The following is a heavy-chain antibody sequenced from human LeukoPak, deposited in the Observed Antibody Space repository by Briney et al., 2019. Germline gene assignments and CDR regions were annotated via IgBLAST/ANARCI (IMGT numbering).Heavy chain of an antibody. CDR3: ARLVPAARIMDEYYFDY. CDR1: GGSFSGYY. Sequence: SETLSLTCAVYGGSFSGYYWSWIRQPPGKGLEWIGEINHSGSTNYNPSLKSRVTISVDTSKNQLSLKLSSVTAADTAVYYCARLVPAARIMDEYYFDYWGQGTLVTVSS. J-gene: IGHJ4*02. V-gene: IGHV4-34*01. CDR2: INHSGST. D-gene: IGHD2-2*01.